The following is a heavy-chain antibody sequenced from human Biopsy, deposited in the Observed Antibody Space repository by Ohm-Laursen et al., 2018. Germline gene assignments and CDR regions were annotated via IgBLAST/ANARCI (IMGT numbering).Heavy chain of an antibody. V-gene: IGHV4-59*11. CDR3: ARLGSGDYFPTFFDF. D-gene: IGHD5-12*01. CDR2: ISCTGYT. Sequence: GTLSLTCTVSGGSFTGHYWSWIRQPPGKGLEWIGHISCTGYTSYNASLKSRVTISVDTSRNHFSLRLSSLTAADTAVYYCARLGSGDYFPTFFDFWGQGALVTVSS. CDR1: GGSFTGHY. J-gene: IGHJ4*02.